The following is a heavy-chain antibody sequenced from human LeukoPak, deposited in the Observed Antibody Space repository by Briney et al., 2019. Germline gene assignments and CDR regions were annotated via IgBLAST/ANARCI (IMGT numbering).Heavy chain of an antibody. J-gene: IGHJ4*02. D-gene: IGHD2-8*02. CDR2: VVGDGTTT. Sequence: GSLRLSFAASGFTFVNFAMSLVRLAPGKGLEWVSAVVGDGTTTFEADSVKGRFTISRDNSKNTVYLQINSLRDEDTAVYYCAKARLSTGWAYNDYWGQGTLVTVSS. V-gene: IGHV3-23*01. CDR3: AKARLSTGWAYNDY. CDR1: GFTFVNFA.